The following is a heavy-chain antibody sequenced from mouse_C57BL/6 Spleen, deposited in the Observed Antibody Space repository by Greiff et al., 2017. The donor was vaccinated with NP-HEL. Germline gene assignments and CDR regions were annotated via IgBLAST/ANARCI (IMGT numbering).Heavy chain of an antibody. D-gene: IGHD1-1*01. CDR3: VRCYYGSNYAMDY. CDR1: GFSFNTYA. Sequence: EVKLVESGGGLVQPKGSLKLSCAASGFSFNTYAMNWVRQAPGKGLEWVARIRSKSNNYATYYADSVKDRFTISRDDSESMLYLQMNNLKTEDTAMYYCVRCYYGSNYAMDYWGQGTSVTVSS. CDR2: IRSKSNNYAT. V-gene: IGHV10-1*01. J-gene: IGHJ4*01.